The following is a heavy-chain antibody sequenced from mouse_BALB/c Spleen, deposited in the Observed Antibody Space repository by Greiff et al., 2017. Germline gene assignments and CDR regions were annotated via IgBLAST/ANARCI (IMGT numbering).Heavy chain of an antibody. D-gene: IGHD1-1*02. CDR2: INPSTGYT. Sequence: QVQLKESGAELAKPGASVKMSCKASGYTFTSYWMHWVKQRPGQGLEWIGYINPSTGYTEYNQKFKDKATLTADKSSSTAYMQLSSLTSEDSAVYYCARAYGLVTGDGFDYWGQGTTLTVSS. J-gene: IGHJ2*01. CDR3: ARAYGLVTGDGFDY. CDR1: GYTFTSYW. V-gene: IGHV1-7*01.